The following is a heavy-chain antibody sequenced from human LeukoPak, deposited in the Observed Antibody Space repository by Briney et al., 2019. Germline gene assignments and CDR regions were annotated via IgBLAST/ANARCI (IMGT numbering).Heavy chain of an antibody. CDR1: GFTFSSYG. J-gene: IGHJ3*02. D-gene: IGHD2-21*02. CDR3: AREGAYCGGDCYDAFDI. Sequence: PGGSLRLSRAASGFTFSSYGMHWVRQAPGKGLEWVSSISSSSSYIYYADSVKGRFTISRDNAKNSLYLQMNSLRAEDTAVYYCAREGAYCGGDCYDAFDIWGQGTMVTVSS. V-gene: IGHV3-21*01. CDR2: ISSSSSYI.